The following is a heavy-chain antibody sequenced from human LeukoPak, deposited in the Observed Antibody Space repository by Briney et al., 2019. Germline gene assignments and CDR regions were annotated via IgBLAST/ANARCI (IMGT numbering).Heavy chain of an antibody. D-gene: IGHD6-13*01. CDR2: IYPDDSDT. V-gene: IGHV5-51*01. J-gene: IGHJ4*02. Sequence: GESLKISCKSSGYRFTSYWIGWVRQMPGKGLEWMGFIYPDDSDTIYSPSFQGQVTISADKSINTAYLQWSTVQASDTAMYYCARRGSSNWYFDYWGQGTLVTVPS. CDR3: ARRGSSNWYFDY. CDR1: GYRFTSYW.